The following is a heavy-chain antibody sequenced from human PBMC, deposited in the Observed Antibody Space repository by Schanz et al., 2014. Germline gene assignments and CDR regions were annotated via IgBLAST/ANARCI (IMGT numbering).Heavy chain of an antibody. Sequence: VQLVESGGGVVQPGRSLRLSCAASGFIFSTYNMNWVRQAPGKGLEWVSFISSSSSSKHYGDSVKGRFTISRDNSKNILYLQMNSLRAEDTALYYCAKDPHKDYGGKPQTFDIWGQGTMVTVSS. CDR2: ISSSSSSK. CDR1: GFIFSTYN. CDR3: AKDPHKDYGGKPQTFDI. J-gene: IGHJ3*02. V-gene: IGHV3-48*01. D-gene: IGHD4-17*01.